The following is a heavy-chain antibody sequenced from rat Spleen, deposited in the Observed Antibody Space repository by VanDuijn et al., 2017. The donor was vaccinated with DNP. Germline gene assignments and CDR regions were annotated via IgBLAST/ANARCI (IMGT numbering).Heavy chain of an antibody. J-gene: IGHJ2*01. Sequence: EVQLQESGPGLVKPSQSLSLTCSVTGYSITTNYRGWIRQFPGNKMEWIGHISNSGTITYNPSLKSRISITRDTSRNHFFLQLNSVTTEDTATYYCARLEFGGYTYYFDYWGQGVMVTVSS. CDR2: ISNSGTI. CDR3: ARLEFGGYTYYFDY. D-gene: IGHD1-11*01. V-gene: IGHV3-1*01. CDR1: GYSITTNY.